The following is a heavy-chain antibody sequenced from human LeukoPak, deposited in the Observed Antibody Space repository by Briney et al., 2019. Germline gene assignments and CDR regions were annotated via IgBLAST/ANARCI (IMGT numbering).Heavy chain of an antibody. J-gene: IGHJ6*03. V-gene: IGHV4-39*01. Sequence: SETLSLTCTVSGGSIRGSTYYWGWIRQPPGKGLEWIASIYYSGSTYYNPPLKSRVTISVDTSKNQFSLKLSSVTAADTAVYYCARQEGKRCYYYSYMDVWGKGTTVTVSS. CDR1: GGSIRGSTYY. CDR3: ARQEGKRCYYYSYMDV. CDR2: IYYSGST. D-gene: IGHD3-10*01.